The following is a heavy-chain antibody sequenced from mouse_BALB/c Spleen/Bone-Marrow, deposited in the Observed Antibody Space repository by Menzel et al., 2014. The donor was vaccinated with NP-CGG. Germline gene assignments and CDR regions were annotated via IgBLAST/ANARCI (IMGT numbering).Heavy chain of an antibody. CDR3: ARDRAYYRYDGYYYAMDY. Sequence: EVKVVESGGGLVKPGGSLKLSCAASGFTFSDYYMYWVRQTPEKRLEWVAIISDGGSYTYYPGSVKGRFTISRDNAKNNLYLQMSSLKSDDTAMYYCARDRAYYRYDGYYYAMDYWGQGTSVTVSS. J-gene: IGHJ4*01. CDR2: ISDGGSYT. V-gene: IGHV5-4*02. CDR1: GFTFSDYY. D-gene: IGHD2-14*01.